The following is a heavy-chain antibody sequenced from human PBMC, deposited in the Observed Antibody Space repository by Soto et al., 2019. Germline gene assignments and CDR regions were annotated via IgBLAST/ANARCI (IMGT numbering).Heavy chain of an antibody. J-gene: IGHJ6*02. CDR3: ARGNYYSMDV. CDR2: ISGTGGSI. Sequence: GGSLRLSCAASGFTFSTNAMTWVRQPPGKGLEWVSAISGTGGSIYYKDSVKGRFTLSRDNAKNTLYLQMNSLRDEDTAVYYCARGNYYSMDVWGQGTTVTVSS. CDR1: GFTFSTNA. V-gene: IGHV3-23*01.